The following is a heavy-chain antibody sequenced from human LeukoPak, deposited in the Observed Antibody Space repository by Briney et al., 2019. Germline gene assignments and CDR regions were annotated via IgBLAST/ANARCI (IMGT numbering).Heavy chain of an antibody. V-gene: IGHV4-34*01. CDR1: GGSFSGYY. J-gene: IGHJ3*02. D-gene: IGHD1-26*01. CDR3: AREGAHSAFDI. CDR2: INHSGST. Sequence: SETLSLNCAGYGGSFSGYYWSWIRQPPGKGREGFGEINHSGSTNYNPSLKSRVTISVDTSKSQFSLKLSSVTAADTAVYYCAREGAHSAFDIWGQGTMVTVSS.